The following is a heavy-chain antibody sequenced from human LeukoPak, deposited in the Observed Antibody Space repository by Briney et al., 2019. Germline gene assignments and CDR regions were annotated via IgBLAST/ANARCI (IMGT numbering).Heavy chain of an antibody. CDR3: AKVYFGEFDP. CDR2: IRSEGSNE. D-gene: IGHD3-10*01. CDR1: GFTFSCCD. V-gene: IGHV3-30*02. Sequence: PGGSPRLSCTASGFTFSCCDMQWVRQAPGKGLEWVALIRSEGSNEYYADSVKGRFTISRDNSKNTLYLQINSLRPEDTAVYYCAKVYFGEFDPWGQGTLVTVSS. J-gene: IGHJ5*02.